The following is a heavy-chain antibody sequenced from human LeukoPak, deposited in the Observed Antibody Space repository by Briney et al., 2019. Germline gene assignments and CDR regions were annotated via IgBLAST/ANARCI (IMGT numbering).Heavy chain of an antibody. CDR2: INPSSGGT. D-gene: IGHD4-11*01. V-gene: IGHV1-2*02. J-gene: IGHJ5*02. CDR3: AREEGGLTTRNWFDP. CDR1: GGTFSSYA. Sequence: ASVNVSCKASGGTFSSYAISWVRQAPGQGLEWKGWINPSSGGTNYAQKFQGRVTMTRDTSISTADMELSRLRSDDTAVYYCAREEGGLTTRNWFDPWGQVTLVTVSS.